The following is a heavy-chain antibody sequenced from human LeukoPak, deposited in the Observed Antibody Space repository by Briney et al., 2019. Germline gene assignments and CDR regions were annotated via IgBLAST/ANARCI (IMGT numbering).Heavy chain of an antibody. CDR3: ARVLVPAAIWDYYYYGMDV. CDR2: IIPILGIA. D-gene: IGHD2-2*02. Sequence: SVKVPCKASGGTFSSYAISWVRQAPGQGLEWMGRIIPILGIANYAQKFQGRVTITADKSTSTAYMELSSLRSEDTAVYYCARVLVPAAIWDYYYYGMDVWGQGTTVTVSS. J-gene: IGHJ6*02. CDR1: GGTFSSYA. V-gene: IGHV1-69*04.